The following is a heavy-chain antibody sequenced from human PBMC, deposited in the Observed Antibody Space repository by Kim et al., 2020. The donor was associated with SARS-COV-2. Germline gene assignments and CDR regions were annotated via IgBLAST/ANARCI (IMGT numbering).Heavy chain of an antibody. Sequence: GGSLRLSCVASGFTFDNYAMHWVRQAPGKGLEWVSGISWNSDRTSYADSVRGRFTISRDDAKNSLYLHMNSLRPEDTALYYWARVSGSYLNYYFPMDVWG. CDR2: ISWNSDRT. CDR1: GFTFDNYA. V-gene: IGHV3-9*01. D-gene: IGHD1-26*01. CDR3: ARVSGSYLNYYFPMDV. J-gene: IGHJ6*01.